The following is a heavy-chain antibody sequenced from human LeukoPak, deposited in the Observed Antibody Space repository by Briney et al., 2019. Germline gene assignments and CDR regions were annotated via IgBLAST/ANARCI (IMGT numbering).Heavy chain of an antibody. CDR2: INPNSGST. CDR1: GYTFTGYY. V-gene: IGHV1-2*02. D-gene: IGHD3-22*01. CDR3: ARGANYYDSSGYQLGAGDDY. Sequence: ASVKVSCKASGYTFTGYYMHWVRQAPGQGLEWMGWINPNSGSTNYAQKFQGRVTMTRDTSINTAYMELSRLRSDDTAVYYCARGANYYDSSGYQLGAGDDYWGQGTLVTVSS. J-gene: IGHJ4*02.